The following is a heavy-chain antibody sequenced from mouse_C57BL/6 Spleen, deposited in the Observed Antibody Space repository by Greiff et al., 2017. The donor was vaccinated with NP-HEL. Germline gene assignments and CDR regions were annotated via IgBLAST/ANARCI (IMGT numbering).Heavy chain of an antibody. Sequence: EVQLQQSGPELVKPGASVKISCKASGYTFTDYYMNWVKQSHGKSLEWIGDINPNNGGTSYNQKFKGKATLTVDKSSSTAYMELRSLTSEDSAVYYCASPGTTVVATGYWYFDVWGTGTTVTVSS. D-gene: IGHD1-1*01. CDR2: INPNNGGT. J-gene: IGHJ1*03. V-gene: IGHV1-26*01. CDR1: GYTFTDYY. CDR3: ASPGTTVVATGYWYFDV.